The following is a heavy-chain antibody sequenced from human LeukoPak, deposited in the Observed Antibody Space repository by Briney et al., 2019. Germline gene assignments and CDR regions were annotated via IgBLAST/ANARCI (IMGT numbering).Heavy chain of an antibody. CDR3: ARAQHYDVLIGSDEIFHYYMDV. J-gene: IGHJ6*03. CDR2: IYYTGKT. D-gene: IGHD3-9*01. V-gene: IGHV4-59*01. Sequence: PSETLSLTCTVSGGSISRKYWAWIRQPPGKGLEWLGNIYYTGKTEYIPSLQSRVAMSVDRSKNHFSLTLTSVTAADTAVYFCARAQHYDVLIGSDEIFHYYMDVWGKGTTVTVSS. CDR1: GGSISRKY.